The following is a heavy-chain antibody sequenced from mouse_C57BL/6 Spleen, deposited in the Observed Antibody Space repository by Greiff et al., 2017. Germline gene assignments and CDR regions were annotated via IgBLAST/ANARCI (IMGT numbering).Heavy chain of an antibody. J-gene: IGHJ4*01. CDR3: AISATGTPPMDY. CDR1: GYTFTSYW. Sequence: QVQLQQPGAELVKPGASVKVSCKASGYTFTSYWMHWVKQRPGQGLEWIGRIHPSDSDTNYNQKFKGKATLTVDKSSSTAYMQLSSLTSEVSAVDSCAISATGTPPMDYWGQGTSVTVSS. D-gene: IGHD4-1*01. V-gene: IGHV1-74*01. CDR2: IHPSDSDT.